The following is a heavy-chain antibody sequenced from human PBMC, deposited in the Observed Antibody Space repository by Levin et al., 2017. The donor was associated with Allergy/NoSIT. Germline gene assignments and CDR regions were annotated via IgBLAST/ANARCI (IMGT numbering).Heavy chain of an antibody. CDR2: TYYRSKWYN. CDR1: GDSVSSTSAT. Sequence: SQTLSLTCAISGDSVSSTSATWNWIRQSPSRGLEWLGRTYYRSKWYNDYALSVKSRITFNPDTSKNQFSLQLNSVTPEDTAIYYCARIGNAFRVRDAFDIWGQGTMVTVSS. D-gene: IGHD4-23*01. CDR3: ARIGNAFRVRDAFDI. V-gene: IGHV6-1*01. J-gene: IGHJ3*02.